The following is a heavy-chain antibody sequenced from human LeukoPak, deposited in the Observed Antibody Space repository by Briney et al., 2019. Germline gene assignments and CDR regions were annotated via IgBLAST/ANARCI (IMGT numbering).Heavy chain of an antibody. CDR2: IYYSGST. CDR3: ARHPYSSSSRYCYYGMDV. D-gene: IGHD6-13*01. CDR1: GFTFRSYW. V-gene: IGHV4-59*08. Sequence: GSLRLSCAVSGFTFRSYWMSWIRQPPGKGLEWIGYIYYSGSTNYNPSLKSRVTISVDTSKNQFSLKLSSVTAADTAVYYCARHPYSSSSRYCYYGMDVWGQGTTVTVSS. J-gene: IGHJ6*02.